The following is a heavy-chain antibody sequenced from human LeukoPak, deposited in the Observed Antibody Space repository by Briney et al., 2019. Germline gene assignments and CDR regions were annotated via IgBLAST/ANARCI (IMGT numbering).Heavy chain of an antibody. CDR2: IYYSGST. CDR3: AREGPDDTDAFDI. Sequence: SETLSLTCTVSGGSISSYYWSWIRQPPGKGLEWIGYIYYSGSTNYNPSLKSRVTVSVDTSKNQFSLKLSSVTAADTAVYYCAREGPDDTDAFDIWGQGTMVTVSS. V-gene: IGHV4-59*01. CDR1: GGSISSYY. J-gene: IGHJ3*02.